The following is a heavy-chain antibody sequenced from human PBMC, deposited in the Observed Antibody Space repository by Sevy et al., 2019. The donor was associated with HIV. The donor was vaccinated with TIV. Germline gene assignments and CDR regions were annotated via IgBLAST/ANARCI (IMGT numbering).Heavy chain of an antibody. CDR2: ISGSGSST. CDR3: AKGDRTFYGMDV. J-gene: IGHJ6*02. CDR1: GFIFGTYA. Sequence: GGSLRLSCAASGFIFGTYAMSWVRQAPGKGLEWVSAISGSGSSTYYAHSLKGRFTISRDNSKKKLYLQMNSLRAEDTAVYYCAKGDRTFYGMDVWGQGTTVTVSS. V-gene: IGHV3-23*01.